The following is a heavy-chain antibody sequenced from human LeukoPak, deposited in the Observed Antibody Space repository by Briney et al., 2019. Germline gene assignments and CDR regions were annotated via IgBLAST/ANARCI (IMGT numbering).Heavy chain of an antibody. D-gene: IGHD6-6*01. CDR2: MKEDGGEK. J-gene: IGHJ4*02. CDR3: ARGVYEFDY. Sequence: GGSLRLSCAASGFTFSSYRMSWVRQAPGRGLEWVANMKEDGGEKYYVDSVKGRFTISRDNVKNSLYLQMNSLRAEDTAVYYCARGVYEFDYWGQGTLVTVSS. V-gene: IGHV3-7*01. CDR1: GFTFSSYR.